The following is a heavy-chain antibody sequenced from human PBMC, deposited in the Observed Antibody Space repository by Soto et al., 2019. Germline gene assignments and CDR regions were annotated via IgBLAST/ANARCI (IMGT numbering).Heavy chain of an antibody. Sequence: QVPLVQSGPEVKQPGSSVKGACKTSGGTLSSDSISWVRQAPGHELEWVGRLITFGGKANVAEQFQGRVKITADRSTDQSYLALRMLTSADTAVYYWAKVTGGHDSGNNYMDVWGTGKTLTVS. V-gene: IGHV1-69*08. CDR2: LITFGGKA. CDR3: AKVTGGHDSGNNYMDV. D-gene: IGHD5-12*01. CDR1: GGTLSSDS. J-gene: IGHJ6*03.